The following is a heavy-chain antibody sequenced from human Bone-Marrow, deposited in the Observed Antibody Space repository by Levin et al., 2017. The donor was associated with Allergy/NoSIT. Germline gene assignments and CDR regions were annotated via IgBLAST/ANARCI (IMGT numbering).Heavy chain of an antibody. D-gene: IGHD1-7*01. CDR2: ISDSGGST. J-gene: IGHJ4*02. Sequence: GGSLRLSCAASGFTFSIYAMSWVRQAPGKGLEWVSTISDSGGSTYYADSVKGRFTISRDSSKNTLFLQMDSLKAGDTAVYYCAKGAENYYFDYWGQGTLVTVSS. CDR1: GFTFSIYA. CDR3: AKGAENYYFDY. V-gene: IGHV3-23*01.